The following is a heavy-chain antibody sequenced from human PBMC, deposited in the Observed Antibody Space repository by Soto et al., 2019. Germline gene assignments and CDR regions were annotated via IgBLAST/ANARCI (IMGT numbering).Heavy chain of an antibody. CDR1: GYSFTSYW. Sequence: PGESLKISCKGSGYSFTSYWISWVRQMPGKGLEWMGRIDPSDSYTNYSPSFQGHVTISADKSISTAYLQWSSLKASDTAMYYCARPPTSYCGGDCYTGYYYYGMDVWGQGTTVTSP. J-gene: IGHJ6*02. CDR3: ARPPTSYCGGDCYTGYYYYGMDV. V-gene: IGHV5-10-1*01. D-gene: IGHD2-21*02. CDR2: IDPSDSYT.